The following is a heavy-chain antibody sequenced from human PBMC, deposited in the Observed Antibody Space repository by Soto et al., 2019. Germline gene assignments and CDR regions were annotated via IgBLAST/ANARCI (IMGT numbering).Heavy chain of an antibody. CDR3: ASLTAVTPYFEYFQH. CDR2: IIPIFGTA. V-gene: IGHV1-69*01. D-gene: IGHD4-4*01. CDR1: GGTFSSYA. Sequence: QVQLVQSGAEVKKPGSSVKVSCKASGGTFSSYAISWVRQAPGQGLEWMGGIIPIFGTANYAQKFQGRVTITSDESTSTAYMELSTLSSEDTAVYYCASLTAVTPYFEYFQHWGQGTLVTVPS. J-gene: IGHJ1*01.